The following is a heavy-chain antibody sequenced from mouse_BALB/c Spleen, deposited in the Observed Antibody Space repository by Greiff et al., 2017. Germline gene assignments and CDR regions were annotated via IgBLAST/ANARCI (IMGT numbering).Heavy chain of an antibody. Sequence: EVKLVESGGGLVQPGGSLKLSCAASGFTFSSYGMSWVRQTPDKRLELVATINSNGGSTYYPDSVKGRFTISRDNAKNTLYLQMSSLKSEDTAMYYCARDGANWDVGYAMDYWGQGTSVTVSS. V-gene: IGHV5-6-3*01. J-gene: IGHJ4*01. D-gene: IGHD4-1*01. CDR1: GFTFSSYG. CDR2: INSNGGST. CDR3: ARDGANWDVGYAMDY.